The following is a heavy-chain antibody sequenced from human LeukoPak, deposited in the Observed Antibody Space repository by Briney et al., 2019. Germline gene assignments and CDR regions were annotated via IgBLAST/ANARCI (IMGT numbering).Heavy chain of an antibody. CDR2: IWYDGSNK. Sequence: GGSLRLSCAASGFTFSSYGMPWVRQAPGKGLEWVAVIWYDGSNKYYADSVKGRFTVSRDNSKNTLYLQMNSLSAEDTAVYYCARDIFIQMHYFDYWGQGTLVTVSS. J-gene: IGHJ4*02. D-gene: IGHD3-9*01. CDR1: GFTFSSYG. CDR3: ARDIFIQMHYFDY. V-gene: IGHV3-33*01.